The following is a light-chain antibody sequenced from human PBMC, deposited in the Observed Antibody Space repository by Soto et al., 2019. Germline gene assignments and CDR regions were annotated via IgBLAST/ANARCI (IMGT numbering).Light chain of an antibody. CDR1: QSVSSSH. J-gene: IGKJ1*01. CDR2: GAS. CDR3: QQYGSSPPT. V-gene: IGKV3-20*01. Sequence: EIVLTQSPGTLSLSPGERATLSCRASQSVSSSHLAWYQQKPGQAPRLLIYGASSRATGIPDRFSGSGSGTDFTLTISRLEPEDFAGYYCQQYGSSPPTFGQGTKVEVK.